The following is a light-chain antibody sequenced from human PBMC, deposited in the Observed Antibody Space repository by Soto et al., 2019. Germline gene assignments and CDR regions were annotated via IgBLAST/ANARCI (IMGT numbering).Light chain of an antibody. V-gene: IGKV1-39*01. J-gene: IGKJ1*01. CDR2: AAS. CDR3: QQSYSTPWT. CDR1: QSISNY. Sequence: DIQMTQSPSSLSASVGDRVTITCRASQSISNYLNWYQQKPGKAPKLLIYAASSLQSGVPSRFSGSGPGTDFTLTISSLQPEDFATYYCQQSYSTPWTFGQGTKVDI.